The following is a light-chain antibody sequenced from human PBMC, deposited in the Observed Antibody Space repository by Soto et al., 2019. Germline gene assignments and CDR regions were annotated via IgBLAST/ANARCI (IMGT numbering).Light chain of an antibody. V-gene: IGLV3-21*02. CDR2: DDS. Sequence: SYARTQPPSVSLAPGQTARITCGGNNIGSKSVHWYQQKPGQAPVLVVYDDSDRPSGIPERFSGSNSGNTGTLTISRVETGDEADYYCQVWDSSSDHYVFGTGTKVTVL. J-gene: IGLJ1*01. CDR1: NIGSKS. CDR3: QVWDSSSDHYV.